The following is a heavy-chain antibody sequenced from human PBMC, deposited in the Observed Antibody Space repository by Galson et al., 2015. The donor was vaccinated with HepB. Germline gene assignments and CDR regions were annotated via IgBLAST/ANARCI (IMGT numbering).Heavy chain of an antibody. J-gene: IGHJ4*02. D-gene: IGHD4-17*01. V-gene: IGHV3-11*06. CDR2: MSSSTIYA. Sequence: SLRLSCAASGFSFSDYYMSWIRQAPGKGVEWLSYMSSSTIYANYADPVNGRFTISKDNVKNTMYLQMNSLRAEDTAVYYCARVADSDYGDHAHFDSWGLGTLVTVSS. CDR1: GFSFSDYY. CDR3: ARVADSDYGDHAHFDS.